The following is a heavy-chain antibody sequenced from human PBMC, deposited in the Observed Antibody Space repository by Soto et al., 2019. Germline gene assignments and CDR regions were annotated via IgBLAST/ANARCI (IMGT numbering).Heavy chain of an antibody. CDR3: AASSSSLTFLYY. V-gene: IGHV3-23*01. CDR2: ISGSGGST. J-gene: IGHJ4*02. D-gene: IGHD6-6*01. CDR1: GFTFISYA. Sequence: GGSLRLSCAASGFTFISYAMSWVRQAPGKGLEWVSAISGSGGSTYYADSVKGRFTISRDNSKKPLYLQMNSLRAEDTAVYYCAASSSSLTFLYYWGQGTLVTVSS.